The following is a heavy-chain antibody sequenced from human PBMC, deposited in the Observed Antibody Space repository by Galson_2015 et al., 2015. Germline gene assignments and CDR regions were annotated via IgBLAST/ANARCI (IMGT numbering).Heavy chain of an antibody. CDR2: ISGSGGST. CDR3: VCGWSNSWFDP. V-gene: IGHV3-23*01. Sequence: SLRLSCAASGFTFSSYAMSWVRQAPGKGLEWVSAISGSGGSTYYADSVKGRFTISRDNSKNTLYLQMNSLRAEDTAVYYCVCGWSNSWFDPWGQGTLVTVSS. CDR1: GFTFSSYA. D-gene: IGHD6-19*01. J-gene: IGHJ5*02.